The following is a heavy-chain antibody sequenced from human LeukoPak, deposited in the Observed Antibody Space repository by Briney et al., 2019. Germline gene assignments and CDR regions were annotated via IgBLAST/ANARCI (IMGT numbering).Heavy chain of an antibody. CDR3: ARNVDAFDI. V-gene: IGHV3-7*01. CDR1: GFTFRSYW. CDR2: INQHGSEK. J-gene: IGHJ3*02. Sequence: GGSLRLSCTASGFTFRSYWMSWVRQAPGKGLEWVANINQHGSEKYYVDSVKGRLTISRDNAKNSLFLQLNSLRAEDTAAYYCARNVDAFDIWGQGTMVTVSS.